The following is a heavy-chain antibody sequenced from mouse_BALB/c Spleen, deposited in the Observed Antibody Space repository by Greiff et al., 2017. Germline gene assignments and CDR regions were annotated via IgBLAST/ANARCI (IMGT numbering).Heavy chain of an antibody. CDR2: INSNGGST. J-gene: IGHJ3*01. Sequence: EVMLVESGGGLVQPGGSLKLSCAASGFTFSSYGMSWVRQTPDKRLELVATINSNGGSTYYPDSVKGRFTISRDNAKNTLYLQMSSLKSEDTAMYYCAIHGGFAYWGQGTLVTVSA. CDR3: AIHGGFAY. CDR1: GFTFSSYG. V-gene: IGHV5-6-3*01. D-gene: IGHD1-2*01.